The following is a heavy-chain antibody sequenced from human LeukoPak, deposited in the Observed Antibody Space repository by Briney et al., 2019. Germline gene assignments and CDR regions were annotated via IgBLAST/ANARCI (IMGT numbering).Heavy chain of an antibody. V-gene: IGHV3-21*06. Sequence: GGSLTLSCSASGFAFSCYRMIWLRQAPGKALECVSCIRSTSTYINYTDSVKGRFTISRDNAKNSLYLQINSLRAEDTAVYYCATLGPTGGDFTYNWFDTWGQGTLVTVSS. CDR2: IRSTSTYI. J-gene: IGHJ5*02. CDR1: GFAFSCYR. D-gene: IGHD2-21*02. CDR3: ATLGPTGGDFTYNWFDT.